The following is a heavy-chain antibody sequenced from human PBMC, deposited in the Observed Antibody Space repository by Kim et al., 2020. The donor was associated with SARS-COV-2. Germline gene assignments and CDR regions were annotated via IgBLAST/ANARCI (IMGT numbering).Heavy chain of an antibody. CDR1: GFTFSSYS. CDR3: ARRVAMIEGDYYYYYG. V-gene: IGHV3-21*01. J-gene: IGHJ6*01. CDR2: ISSSSTSSYI. D-gene: IGHD5-12*01. Sequence: GGSLRLSCAASGFTFSSYSMNWVRQAPGKGLEWVSSISSSSTSSYIYYADSVKGRFTISRDNAKNSLYLQMNSLRAEDTAVYYCARRVAMIEGDYYYYYG.